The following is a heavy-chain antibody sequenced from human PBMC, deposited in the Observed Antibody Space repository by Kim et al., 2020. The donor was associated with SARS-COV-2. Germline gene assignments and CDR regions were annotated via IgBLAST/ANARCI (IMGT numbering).Heavy chain of an antibody. Sequence: GGSRRLSCAASGFTFSSYAMSRVRQAPGKGLECVSAISGSGGSTYYADAVKGRFTISRDNSKKTLYLQMNSLRAEDTAEYYCAKTLWFGELFRIVGVDYWRQGTLVTVSS. CDR3: AKTLWFGELFRIVGVDY. D-gene: IGHD3-10*01. V-gene: IGHV3-23*01. J-gene: IGHJ4*02. CDR2: ISGSGGST. CDR1: GFTFSSYA.